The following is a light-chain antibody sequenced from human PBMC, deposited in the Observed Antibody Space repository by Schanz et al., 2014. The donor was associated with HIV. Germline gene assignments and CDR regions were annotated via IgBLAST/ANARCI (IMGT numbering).Light chain of an antibody. CDR1: SSNLGLNT. CDR3: ATWVDTLNGYV. Sequence: QSVLTQPPSASGTPGQRVTISCSGSSSNLGLNTVNWYQHLPGTAPKLLIYAGNQRASGVPDRLSGSGSGTSASLVISGLQSQDEADYYCATWVDTLNGYVFGSGTKLTVL. J-gene: IGLJ6*01. V-gene: IGLV1-44*01. CDR2: AGN.